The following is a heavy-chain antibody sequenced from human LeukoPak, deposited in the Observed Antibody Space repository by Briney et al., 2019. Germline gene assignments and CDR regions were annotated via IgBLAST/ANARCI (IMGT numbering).Heavy chain of an antibody. CDR3: ARPSPNYFGSGSYYRADY. Sequence: GGSLRLSCAASGFPLTSYWMTWVRQAQRKGLGWVANIIQDGSQKYYVDSVKGRFTISRDNAKNSLYLQMNSLRAEDTAVYYCARPSPNYFGSGSYYRADYWGQGTLLTVSS. V-gene: IGHV3-7*01. CDR1: GFPLTSYW. D-gene: IGHD3-10*01. J-gene: IGHJ4*02. CDR2: IIQDGSQK.